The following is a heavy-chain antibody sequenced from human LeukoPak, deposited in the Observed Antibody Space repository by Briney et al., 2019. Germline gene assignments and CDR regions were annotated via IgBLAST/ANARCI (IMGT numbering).Heavy chain of an antibody. Sequence: GGSLRLSCAASAFIFNNYYMSWIRQAPEKGLECVSYISNSGSTMFYADSVKGRFTISRDNSKNTLYLQMSSLRAEDTAVYYCARVVVISVSDYFDYWGQGTLVTVSS. CDR3: ARVVVISVSDYFDY. CDR1: AFIFNNYY. CDR2: ISNSGSTM. D-gene: IGHD2-21*01. V-gene: IGHV3-11*01. J-gene: IGHJ4*02.